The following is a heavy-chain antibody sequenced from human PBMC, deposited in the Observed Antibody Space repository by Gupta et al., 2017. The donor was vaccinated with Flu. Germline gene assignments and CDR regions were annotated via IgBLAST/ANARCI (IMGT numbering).Heavy chain of an antibody. CDR2: INHSGST. J-gene: IGHJ6*03. D-gene: IGHD3-22*01. V-gene: IGHV4-34*01. CDR3: ARGVSLLRYYYYYYMDV. CDR1: YY. Sequence: YYWSWIRQPPGKGLEWIGEINHSGSTNYNPSLKSRVTISVDTSKNQFSLKLSSVTAADTAVYYCARGVSLLRYYYYYYMDVWGKGTTVTVSS.